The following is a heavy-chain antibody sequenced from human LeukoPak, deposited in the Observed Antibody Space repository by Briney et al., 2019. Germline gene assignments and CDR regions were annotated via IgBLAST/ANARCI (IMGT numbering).Heavy chain of an antibody. J-gene: IGHJ4*02. CDR3: ARDGVWFGEFFDS. CDR1: GFTFSTYW. D-gene: IGHD3-10*01. Sequence: GGSVRLSCAASGFTFSTYWMSWVRQAPGKGPEWVANMKPDGSEKHYVDSVKGRFTISRDNSKNSLYLQMNSLRADDTAVYFCARDGVWFGEFFDSWGQGTLVTVSS. V-gene: IGHV3-7*05. CDR2: MKPDGSEK.